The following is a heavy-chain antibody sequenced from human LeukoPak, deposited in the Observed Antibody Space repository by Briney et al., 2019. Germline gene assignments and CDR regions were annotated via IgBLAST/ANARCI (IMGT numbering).Heavy chain of an antibody. CDR2: ISGSGAMT. CDR1: GFTFSSYA. CDR3: GREILEPGKTLEH. V-gene: IGHV3-23*01. D-gene: IGHD1-1*01. Sequence: GGSLRLSCAASGFTFSSYAMSWVRQAPVKGLEWVSSISGSGAMTYYADSVKGRFTISRDNAESTLYLQMNSLRADDTAVYYCGREILEPGKTLEHWGQGTLVTASS. J-gene: IGHJ4*02.